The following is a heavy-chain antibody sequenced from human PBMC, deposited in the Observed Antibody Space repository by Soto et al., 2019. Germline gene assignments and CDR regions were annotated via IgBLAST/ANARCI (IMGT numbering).Heavy chain of an antibody. V-gene: IGHV2-5*02. CDR2: IYWADDK. Sequence: QITLKESGPTLVKPTQTLTLTCTFSGFSLSTSGVGVGWIRQPPGKALEWLALIYWADDKRYSPSLKSSLTITKDTSKNQVVLTMTNMDTVDTATYYCAHIDFSGEADYWGQGTLVTVSS. CDR1: GFSLSTSGVG. J-gene: IGHJ4*02. D-gene: IGHD3-10*01. CDR3: AHIDFSGEADY.